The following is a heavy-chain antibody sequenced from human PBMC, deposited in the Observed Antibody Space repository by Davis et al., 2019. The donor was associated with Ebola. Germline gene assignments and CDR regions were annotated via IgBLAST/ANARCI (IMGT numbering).Heavy chain of an antibody. V-gene: IGHV4-61*01. J-gene: IGHJ6*02. CDR3: ARGRWLEPATGQVHAPTYYYYGMDV. D-gene: IGHD1-1*01. Sequence: PSETLSLTCTVSGGSVSSGSYYWSWIRQPPGKGLEWIGYIYYSGSTNYNPSLKSRVTISVDTSKNQFSLKLSSVTAADTAVYYCARGRWLEPATGQVHAPTYYYYGMDVWGQGTTVTVSS. CDR2: IYYSGST. CDR1: GGSVSSGSYY.